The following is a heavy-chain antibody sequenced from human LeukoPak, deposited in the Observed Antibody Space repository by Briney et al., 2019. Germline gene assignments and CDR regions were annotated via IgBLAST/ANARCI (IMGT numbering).Heavy chain of an antibody. J-gene: IGHJ6*02. CDR1: GYSFTSYW. CDR2: VYPGDSDT. Sequence: GESLKISCKGSGYSFTSYWIGWVRQMPGKGLEWMGIVYPGDSDTRYSPSFQGQVTISADQSISTAYLQWSSLKASDTAMYYCARQAYCGSDCYFNYGLDVWGQGTTVTVSS. D-gene: IGHD2-21*02. CDR3: ARQAYCGSDCYFNYGLDV. V-gene: IGHV5-51*01.